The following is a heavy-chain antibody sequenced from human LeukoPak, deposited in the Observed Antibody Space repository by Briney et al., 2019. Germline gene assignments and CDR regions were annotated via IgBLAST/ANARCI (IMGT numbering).Heavy chain of an antibody. Sequence: ASVKVSCKASGYTFTSYGISWVRQAPGQGLEWMGWISAYNGNTNYAQKLQGRVTMTTDTSTSTAYMELRSLGSDDTAVHYCARGDLRITMIVVVQLPPDYWGQGTLVTVSS. J-gene: IGHJ4*02. CDR1: GYTFTSYG. CDR2: ISAYNGNT. D-gene: IGHD3-22*01. CDR3: ARGDLRITMIVVVQLPPDY. V-gene: IGHV1-18*01.